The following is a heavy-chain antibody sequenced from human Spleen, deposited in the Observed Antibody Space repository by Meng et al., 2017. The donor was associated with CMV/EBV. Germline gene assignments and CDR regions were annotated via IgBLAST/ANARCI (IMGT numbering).Heavy chain of an antibody. CDR2: IYHSGGT. D-gene: IGHD6-19*01. J-gene: IGHJ4*02. Sequence: LQGPRPHPWKPSGTLSLPRAVSGGSISISTWWSWVRQPPGKGLEWIGEIYHSGGTNYNPSLRGRVTISLDKSKNQFSLTLRSVTAADTAVYYCARDPYATGWAGWGQGTLVTVSS. V-gene: IGHV4-4*02. CDR1: GGSISISTW. CDR3: ARDPYATGWAG.